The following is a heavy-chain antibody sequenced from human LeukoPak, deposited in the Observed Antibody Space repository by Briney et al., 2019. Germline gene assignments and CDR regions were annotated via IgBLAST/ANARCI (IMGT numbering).Heavy chain of an antibody. CDR2: IKQDGSEA. CDR1: GFTFSSYW. D-gene: IGHD5-24*01. V-gene: IGHV3-7*05. CDR3: ARAQKRGPYYFDY. Sequence: GGSLRLSCAASGFTFSSYWVSWVRQAPGKGLEWVANIKQDGSEAYYVDSVRGRFTISRDNAKNSLYLQMNSLRAEDTAVYYCARAQKRGPYYFDYWGQGTLVTVPS. J-gene: IGHJ4*02.